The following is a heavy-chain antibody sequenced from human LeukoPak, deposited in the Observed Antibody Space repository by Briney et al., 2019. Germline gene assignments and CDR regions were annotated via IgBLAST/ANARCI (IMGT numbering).Heavy chain of an antibody. CDR3: VRDTIPSNGDAFDI. D-gene: IGHD3-9*01. J-gene: IGHJ3*02. V-gene: IGHV1-8*01. Sequence: GASVKVSCKASGYTFTSYDINWVRQATGQGLEWMGWMNPKSGKTGYAQTFQDRVTMTRNTSISTAYMELSRLRSEDTAGYYCVRDTIPSNGDAFDIWGQGTMVTVSS. CDR1: GYTFTSYD. CDR2: MNPKSGKT.